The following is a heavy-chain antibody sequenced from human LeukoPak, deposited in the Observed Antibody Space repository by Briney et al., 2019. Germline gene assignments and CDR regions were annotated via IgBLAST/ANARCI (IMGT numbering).Heavy chain of an antibody. Sequence: SETLSLTCTVSGGSVSSGSYYWSWIRQPPGKGLEWIGYIYYSGSTNYNPSLKSRVTISVDTSKNQFSLKLSSVTAADTAVYYCARVGVYYDILTDPPSEVFDYWGQGTLVTVSS. CDR1: GGSVSSGSYY. J-gene: IGHJ4*02. CDR2: IYYSGST. V-gene: IGHV4-61*01. D-gene: IGHD3-9*01. CDR3: ARVGVYYDILTDPPSEVFDY.